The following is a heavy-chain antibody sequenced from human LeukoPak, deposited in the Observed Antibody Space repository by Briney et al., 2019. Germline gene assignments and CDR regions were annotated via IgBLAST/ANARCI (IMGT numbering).Heavy chain of an antibody. CDR2: IKSKTDGGTT. J-gene: IGHJ6*03. D-gene: IGHD2-2*01. CDR3: TTVYCSSTSCYSYMDV. CDR1: GFTFSNAW. Sequence: GGSLRLSCAASGFTFSNAWMSWVRQAPGKGLEWVGRIKSKTDGGTTDYAAPVKGRFTISRDDPKNTLYLQMNSLKTEDTAVYYCTTVYCSSTSCYSYMDVWGKGTTVTVSS. V-gene: IGHV3-15*01.